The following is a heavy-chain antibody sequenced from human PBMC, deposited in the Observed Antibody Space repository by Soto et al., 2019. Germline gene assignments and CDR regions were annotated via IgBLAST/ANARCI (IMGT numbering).Heavy chain of an antibody. CDR3: ARDSISVASPHVAGDDAFDI. CDR1: GFTFSRYS. D-gene: IGHD2-21*01. Sequence: GGSLRISCAASGFTFSRYSMNWVRQAPGKGLEWVSSISSSSSYIYYADSVKGRFTISRDNAKNSLYLQMNSLRAEDTAVYYCARDSISVASPHVAGDDAFDICGQGTMVTVS. CDR2: ISSSSSYI. V-gene: IGHV3-21*01. J-gene: IGHJ3*02.